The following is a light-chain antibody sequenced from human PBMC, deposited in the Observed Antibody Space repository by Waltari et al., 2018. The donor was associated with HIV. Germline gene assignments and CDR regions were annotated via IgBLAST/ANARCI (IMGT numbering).Light chain of an antibody. J-gene: IGLJ2*01. Sequence: QSALTQPPSASGSLGQSVTISCSGTSDDIGGYNYVFWYQQYPAKAPKLLIYEVNKRPSGGPDRFSGSKSLNTASRTVAGLQAEDEAHYFCSSFAGSNTVVFGGGTKLTVL. CDR3: SSFAGSNTVV. CDR1: SDDIGGYNY. CDR2: EVN. V-gene: IGLV2-8*01.